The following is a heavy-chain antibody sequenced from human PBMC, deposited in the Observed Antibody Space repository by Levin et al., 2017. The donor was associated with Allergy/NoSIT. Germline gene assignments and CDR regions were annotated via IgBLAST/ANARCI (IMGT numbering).Heavy chain of an antibody. CDR1: GGSISRGGYY. CDR3: ARVRGTPHDS. Sequence: SETLSLTCTVSGGSISRGGYYWSWIRQHPGKGLEWIGYIYYSGSPYYNPSLKSRVTISVDTPKNQFSLKLSSVTAADTAVYYCARVRGTPHDSWGQGTLVTVSS. J-gene: IGHJ4*02. V-gene: IGHV4-31*03. CDR2: IYYSGSP. D-gene: IGHD1-14*01.